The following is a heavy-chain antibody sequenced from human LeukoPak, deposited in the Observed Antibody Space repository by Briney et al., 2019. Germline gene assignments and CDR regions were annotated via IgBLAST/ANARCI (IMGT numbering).Heavy chain of an antibody. J-gene: IGHJ4*02. V-gene: IGHV3-48*01. D-gene: IGHD5-18*01. CDR3: ARSYRGYTYGLDY. Sequence: RGSLRLSCAASGFTFSSYSMNWVRQVPGKGLECVSYISSGSSSIYYADSVKGRFTISRDNAKNSLYLQMNSLRAEDTTVYYCARSYRGYTYGLDYWGQGTLVTVSS. CDR1: GFTFSSYS. CDR2: ISSGSSSI.